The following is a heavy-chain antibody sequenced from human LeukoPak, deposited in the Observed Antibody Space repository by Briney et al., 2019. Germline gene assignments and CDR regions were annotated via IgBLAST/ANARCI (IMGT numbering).Heavy chain of an antibody. J-gene: IGHJ4*02. Sequence: GGSLRLSCVASGFTFINHAMTWVRQAPGQGLEWVSSIGGSGGGTYYADSVKGRFTISRDSSKNTLYLQMNSLRAEDTAVYYCAKDHNDFWSGNPVNWGQGTLVTVSS. D-gene: IGHD3-3*01. CDR1: GFTFINHA. CDR3: AKDHNDFWSGNPVN. CDR2: IGGSGGGT. V-gene: IGHV3-23*01.